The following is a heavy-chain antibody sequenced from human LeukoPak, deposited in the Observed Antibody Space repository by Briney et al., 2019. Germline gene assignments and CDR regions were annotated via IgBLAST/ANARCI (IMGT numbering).Heavy chain of an antibody. Sequence: GGSLRLSCAASGFTFSDFYMSWIRQAPGKGLELVSYISHTGGSMYYADSVKSRFTISRDNAKNSLYLQMNSLRAEDTAMYYCARGYCSGGSCYWSYWGQGTLVIVSS. CDR2: ISHTGGSM. V-gene: IGHV3-11*01. D-gene: IGHD2-15*01. J-gene: IGHJ4*02. CDR1: GFTFSDFY. CDR3: ARGYCSGGSCYWSY.